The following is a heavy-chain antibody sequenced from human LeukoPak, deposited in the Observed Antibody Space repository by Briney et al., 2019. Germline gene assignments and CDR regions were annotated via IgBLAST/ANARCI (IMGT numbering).Heavy chain of an antibody. CDR1: GYTFTDYY. D-gene: IGHD3-22*01. CDR2: IYPNRGGT. V-gene: IGHV1-2*02. CDR3: ARAYDGSGNLDY. Sequence: ASVKVSCKGSGYTFTDYYMHWVRQAPGQGLEWMGWIYPNRGGTNFAQKFQGRVTMTRDTSINTAYMELSRLRSDDTAVYYCARAYDGSGNLDYWGQGTLVTVSS. J-gene: IGHJ4*02.